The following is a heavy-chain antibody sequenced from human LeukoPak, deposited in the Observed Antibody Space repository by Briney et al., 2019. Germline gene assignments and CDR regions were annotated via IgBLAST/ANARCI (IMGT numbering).Heavy chain of an antibody. CDR1: GDSISSTSYY. J-gene: IGHJ4*01. D-gene: IGHD3-10*01. V-gene: IGHV4-39*01. Sequence: SETLSLTCTVSGDSISSTSYYWDWIRQPPGKGLEWIGSIYNSGTTYYNPSLKSRVTISVDTSKYQFSLKVSSVTAADTAVYYCASRVYGLGSFNYWGQGTLVTVSS. CDR3: ASRVYGLGSFNY. CDR2: IYNSGTT.